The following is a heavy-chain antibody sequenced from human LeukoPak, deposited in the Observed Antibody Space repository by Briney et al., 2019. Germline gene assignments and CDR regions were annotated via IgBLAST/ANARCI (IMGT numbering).Heavy chain of an antibody. CDR3: ARVIESAFSYGPYYYYYLDV. J-gene: IGHJ6*03. D-gene: IGHD5-18*01. Sequence: PGGSLRLSCAASGFTVSSNYMSWVRQAPGKGLEWVSVIYSGGNTYSADSVKGRFTISRDNSRNTLYLQMNSLRAGDTAVYYCARVIESAFSYGPYYYYYLDVWGEGTTVTISS. CDR2: IYSGGNT. V-gene: IGHV3-53*01. CDR1: GFTVSSNY.